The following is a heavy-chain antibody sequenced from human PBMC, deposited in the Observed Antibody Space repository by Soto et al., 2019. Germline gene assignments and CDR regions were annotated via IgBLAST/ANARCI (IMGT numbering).Heavy chain of an antibody. CDR3: AREYSSTSDYFDY. CDR2: ISGSGGST. J-gene: IGHJ4*02. Sequence: PGGSLRLSCAASGLTFSSYAMSWVRQAPGKGLEWVSAISGSGGSTYYADSVKGRFTISRDNSKNTLYLQMNSLRAEDTAVYYCAREYSSTSDYFDYWGQGTLVTVSS. V-gene: IGHV3-23*01. D-gene: IGHD6-6*01. CDR1: GLTFSSYA.